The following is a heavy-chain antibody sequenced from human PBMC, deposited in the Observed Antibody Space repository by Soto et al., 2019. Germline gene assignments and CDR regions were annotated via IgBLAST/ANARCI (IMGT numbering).Heavy chain of an antibody. V-gene: IGHV3-33*01. D-gene: IGHD2-2*01. CDR2: IWYDGSNK. Sequence: QVQLVESGGGVVQPGRSLRLSCAASGFTFSSYGMHWVRQAPGKGLEWVAVIWYDGSNKYYADSVKGRFTISRDNSKNTLYLQMNSLRAEDTAVYYCAREGYCSSTSCHFYYWGQGTLVTVSS. CDR3: AREGYCSSTSCHFYY. CDR1: GFTFSSYG. J-gene: IGHJ4*02.